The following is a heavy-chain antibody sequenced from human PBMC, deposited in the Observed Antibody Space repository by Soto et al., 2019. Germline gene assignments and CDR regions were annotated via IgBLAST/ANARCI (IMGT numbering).Heavy chain of an antibody. Sequence: QVQLVQSGAEVKKPGSSVKVSCKASGGTFSSYAISWVRQAPGQGLEWMGGIIPIFGTANYAQKFQGRVTTTADESTSTAYMELSSLRSEDTAVYYCARGRYFDWLLYPNWFDPWGQGTLVTVSS. J-gene: IGHJ5*02. CDR3: ARGRYFDWLLYPNWFDP. V-gene: IGHV1-69*01. CDR2: IIPIFGTA. CDR1: GGTFSSYA. D-gene: IGHD3-9*01.